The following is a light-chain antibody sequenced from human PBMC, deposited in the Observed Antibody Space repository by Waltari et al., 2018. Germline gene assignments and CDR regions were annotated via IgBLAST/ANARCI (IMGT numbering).Light chain of an antibody. CDR1: QRVSRA. J-gene: IGKJ1*01. V-gene: IGKV3-20*01. CDR3: QHYVSLPVT. CDR2: GAS. Sequence: CRASQRVSRALAWYQQNPGQAPRLLIYGASNRATGIPDRFSGSGSVTDFSLIISRLEPEDFAVYYCQHYVSLPVTFGQGTKVEIK.